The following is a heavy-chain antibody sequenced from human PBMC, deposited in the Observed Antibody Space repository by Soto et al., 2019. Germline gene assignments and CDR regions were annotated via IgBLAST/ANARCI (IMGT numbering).Heavy chain of an antibody. CDR3: ARPRLGSGSYYPDAFDI. J-gene: IGHJ3*02. CDR1: GYSFTSYW. CDR2: IYPGDSDT. Sequence: GESLKISCKGSGYSFTSYWIGWVRQMPGKGLEWMGIIYPGDSDTRYSPSFQGQVTISADKSISTAYLQWSSLKASDTAMYYCARPRLGSGSYYPDAFDIWGQGTMVTVSS. V-gene: IGHV5-51*01. D-gene: IGHD3-10*01.